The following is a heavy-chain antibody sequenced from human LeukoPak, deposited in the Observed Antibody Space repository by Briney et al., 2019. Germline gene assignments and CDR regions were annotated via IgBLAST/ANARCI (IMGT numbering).Heavy chain of an antibody. Sequence: PGGSLRLSCAASGFTFNSYGMNWVRQAPWKGLEWVSSISTSTSYIYYADSVKGRFTISRDNAKNSLYLQMNSLRDEDTAVYYCARLAVVAATEDPYYYKYGMDVWGQGTTVTVSS. V-gene: IGHV3-21*01. J-gene: IGHJ6*02. D-gene: IGHD2-15*01. CDR2: ISTSTSYI. CDR1: GFTFNSYG. CDR3: ARLAVVAATEDPYYYKYGMDV.